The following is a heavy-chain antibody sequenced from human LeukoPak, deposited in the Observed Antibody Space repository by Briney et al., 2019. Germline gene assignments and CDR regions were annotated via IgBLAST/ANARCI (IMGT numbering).Heavy chain of an antibody. CDR3: AKGMGLAHYYFYGMDV. CDR1: GFTFSDYY. Sequence: GGSLRLSCAASGFTFSDYYMSWIRQAPGKGLEWVSYISSSDTYTNYADSVKGRFTISRDNAKNSLYLQMTSLRAEDAAIYYCAKGMGLAHYYFYGMDVWGQGTTVTVSS. CDR2: ISSSDTYT. D-gene: IGHD6-19*01. J-gene: IGHJ6*02. V-gene: IGHV3-11*05.